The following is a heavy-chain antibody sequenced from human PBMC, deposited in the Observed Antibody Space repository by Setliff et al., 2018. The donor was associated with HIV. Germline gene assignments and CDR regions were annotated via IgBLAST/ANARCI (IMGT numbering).Heavy chain of an antibody. Sequence: PGESLKISCAASGFAFDDYHMHWVRQAPGKGLEWVAFIQYDGRKNNYADSVKGRFTISRDNSRNTLYLRMDSLRAEDTAIYYCSAWFLGYWGQGTVVTVSS. V-gene: IGHV3-30*02. CDR3: SAWFLGY. CDR1: GFAFDDYH. CDR2: IQYDGRKN. J-gene: IGHJ4*02. D-gene: IGHD6-19*01.